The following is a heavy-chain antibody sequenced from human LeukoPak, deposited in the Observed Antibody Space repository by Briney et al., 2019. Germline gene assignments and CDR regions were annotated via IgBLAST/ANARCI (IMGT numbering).Heavy chain of an antibody. J-gene: IGHJ4*02. CDR3: ARQPYSSGWYFGY. CDR1: GFTFSSYE. V-gene: IGHV3-48*03. CDR2: ISSSGSTI. Sequence: PGGSLRLSCAASGFTFSSYEMNWVRQAPGKGLEWVSYISSSGSTIYYADSVKGRFTISRDNAKNSLYLQMNSLRAEDTAVYYCARQPYSSGWYFGYWGQGTLVTVSS. D-gene: IGHD6-19*01.